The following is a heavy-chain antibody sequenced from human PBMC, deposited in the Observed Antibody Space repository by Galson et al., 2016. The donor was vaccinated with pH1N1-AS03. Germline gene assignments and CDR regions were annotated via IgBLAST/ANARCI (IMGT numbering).Heavy chain of an antibody. J-gene: IGHJ4*02. D-gene: IGHD5-18*01. CDR1: GFSLDLYA. CDR2: FSLDSDWI. CDR3: TRYARGPSF. V-gene: IGHV3-9*01. Sequence: SLRLSCAVSGFSLDLYAMHWVRQIPGKGLEWVSGFSLDSDWIGYADSVKGRFTVSRDKDKNSLYLQMNSLRAEDTAVYYCTRYARGPSFGGQGTLVTVSS.